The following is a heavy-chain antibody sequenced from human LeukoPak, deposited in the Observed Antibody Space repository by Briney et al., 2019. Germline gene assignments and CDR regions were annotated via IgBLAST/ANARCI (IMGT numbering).Heavy chain of an antibody. CDR2: SDPEDGET. CDR1: GYTLTELS. Sequence: GASVKVSCKVSGYTLTELSMHWVRQAPGKGLEWMGGSDPEDGETIYAQKFQGRVTMTEDTSTDTAYMELSSLRSEDTAVYYCATARVNSVGNVWFDPWGQGTLVTVSS. V-gene: IGHV1-24*01. D-gene: IGHD3-10*01. CDR3: ATARVNSVGNVWFDP. J-gene: IGHJ5*02.